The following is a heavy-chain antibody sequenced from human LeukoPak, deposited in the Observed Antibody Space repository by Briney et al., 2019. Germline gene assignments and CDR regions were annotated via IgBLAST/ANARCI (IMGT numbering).Heavy chain of an antibody. CDR2: IIPIFGTA. V-gene: IGHV1-69*13. CDR3: ARDQQYDLYAFDI. CDR1: GGTFSSYA. J-gene: IGHJ3*02. D-gene: IGHD6-13*01. Sequence: ASVNVSCRASGGTFSSYAISWVRQAPGQGLEWMGGIIPIFGTANYAQKFQGRVTITADESTSTAYMELSSLRSEDTAVYYCARDQQYDLYAFDIWGQGTMVTVSS.